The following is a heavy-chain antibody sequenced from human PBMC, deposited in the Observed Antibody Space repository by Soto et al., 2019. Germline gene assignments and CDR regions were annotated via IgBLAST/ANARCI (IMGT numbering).Heavy chain of an antibody. Sequence: PVGSLRLSCAASGGTCISYAMSWVRQAPGKGLEWVSAISGSGGSTYYADSVKGRFTISRDNSKNTLYLQMNSLRAEDTAVYYCAKETDGSGSYDYWGQGTLLTVSS. CDR3: AKETDGSGSYDY. V-gene: IGHV3-23*01. CDR1: GGTCISYA. J-gene: IGHJ4*02. D-gene: IGHD3-10*01. CDR2: ISGSGGST.